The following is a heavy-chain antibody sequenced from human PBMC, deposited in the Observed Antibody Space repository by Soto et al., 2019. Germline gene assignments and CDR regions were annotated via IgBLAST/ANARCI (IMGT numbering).Heavy chain of an antibody. CDR2: ISGSGGST. D-gene: IGHD2-15*01. V-gene: IGHV3-23*01. CDR3: AKVGYCSGGSCYSRLRGPFDY. Sequence: PGGSLRLSCAASGFTFSSYAMSWVRQPPGKGLEWVSAISGSGGSTYYADSVKGRFTISRDNTKKTLYLQMNSLRAEDTALYYCAKVGYCSGGSCYSRLRGPFDYWGQGTLVTVSS. J-gene: IGHJ4*02. CDR1: GFTFSSYA.